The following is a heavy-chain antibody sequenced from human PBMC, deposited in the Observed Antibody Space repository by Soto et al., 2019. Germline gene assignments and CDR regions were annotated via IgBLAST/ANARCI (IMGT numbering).Heavy chain of an antibody. J-gene: IGHJ4*02. D-gene: IGHD6-13*01. Sequence: EVQLLESGGGLVQPGGSLRLSCAASGFTFSSYAMSWVRQAPGKGLEWVSAISGSGGSTYYADSVKGRFTFSRDNSKNTLSLQMTSLRDEDTAVYYCARRTSSWSFDYWGQGTLVTVPS. CDR2: ISGSGGST. V-gene: IGHV3-23*01. CDR1: GFTFSSYA. CDR3: ARRTSSWSFDY.